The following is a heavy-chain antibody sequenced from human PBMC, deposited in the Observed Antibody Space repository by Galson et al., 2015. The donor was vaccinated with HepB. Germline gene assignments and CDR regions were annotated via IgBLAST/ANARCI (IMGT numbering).Heavy chain of an antibody. V-gene: IGHV1-18*01. D-gene: IGHD3-10*01. CDR1: GYTFTSYG. J-gene: IGHJ4*02. Sequence: SVKVSCKASGYTFTSYGISWVRQAPGQGLEWMGWISAYNGNTNYAQKLQGRVTMTTDTSTSTAYMELRSLRSDDTAVYYCARGHVLSITMVRGVIQHHDYWGQGTLVTVSS. CDR2: ISAYNGNT. CDR3: ARGHVLSITMVRGVIQHHDY.